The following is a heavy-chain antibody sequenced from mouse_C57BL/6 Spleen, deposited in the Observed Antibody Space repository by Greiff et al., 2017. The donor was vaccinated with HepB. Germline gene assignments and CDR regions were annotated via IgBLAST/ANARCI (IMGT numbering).Heavy chain of an antibody. J-gene: IGHJ4*01. Sequence: QVQLQQPGAELVKPGASVKMSCKASGYTFTSYWITWVKQRPGQGLEWIGDIYPGSGSTNYNEKFKSKATLTVDTSSSTAYMQLSSLTSEDSAVYYCARPLYDYDADDAMDYWGQGTSVTVSS. CDR1: GYTFTSYW. CDR2: IYPGSGST. V-gene: IGHV1-55*01. CDR3: ARPLYDYDADDAMDY. D-gene: IGHD2-4*01.